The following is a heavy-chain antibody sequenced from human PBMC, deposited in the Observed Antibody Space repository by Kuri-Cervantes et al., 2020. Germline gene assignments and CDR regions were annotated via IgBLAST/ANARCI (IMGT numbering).Heavy chain of an antibody. Sequence: GSLRLSCAVYGGSFSGYYWSWIRQPPGKGLEWIGEINHSGSTNYNPSLKSRVTISVDTSKNQFSLKLSSVTAADTAVYYCARDSARTSIAAVGWFDPWGQGTLVPSPQ. CDR2: INHSGST. CDR1: GGSFSGYY. D-gene: IGHD6-13*01. V-gene: IGHV4-34*01. CDR3: ARDSARTSIAAVGWFDP. J-gene: IGHJ5*02.